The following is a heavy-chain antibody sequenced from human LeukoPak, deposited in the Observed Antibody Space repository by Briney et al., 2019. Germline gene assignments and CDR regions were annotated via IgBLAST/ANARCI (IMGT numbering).Heavy chain of an antibody. J-gene: IGHJ4*02. CDR1: RFTVSANY. D-gene: IGHD3-22*01. Sequence: RTGGSLRLSCAASRFTVSANYMNWVRQAPGKGLEWVSVIYSSGHTYYADSVKGRFTISRDNSKNTLYLQMNSLRADDTAVYYCVRDRRHDDSTGYYYVGFDSWGQGTLVTVSS. CDR2: IYSSGHT. V-gene: IGHV3-53*01. CDR3: VRDRRHDDSTGYYYVGFDS.